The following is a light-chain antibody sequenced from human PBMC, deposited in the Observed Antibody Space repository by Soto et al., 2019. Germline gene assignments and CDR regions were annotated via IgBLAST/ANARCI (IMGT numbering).Light chain of an antibody. CDR3: QQSYSTPFT. J-gene: IGKJ5*01. CDR1: LNLGSN. V-gene: IGKV3D-15*01. CDR2: GAS. Sequence: EIVIAQSPSTVSVSPRDRSTLSCRACLNLGSNVAWYQHKVGQAPRLLIYGASTRATGIPARFSGSGSGTDFTLTISRLEPEDFAVYYCQQSYSTPFTFGQGTRLENK.